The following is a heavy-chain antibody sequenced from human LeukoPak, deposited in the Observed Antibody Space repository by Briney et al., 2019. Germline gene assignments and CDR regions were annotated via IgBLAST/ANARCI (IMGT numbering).Heavy chain of an antibody. CDR3: ASTSTKMYYYYYMDV. Sequence: ASVKVSCKASGGTFSSYAISWVRQAPGQGLEWMGGIIPIFGTANYAQKFQGRVTITADESTSTAYMELSSLRSEDTAVYYCASTSTKMYYYYYMDVWGKGTTVTVSS. D-gene: IGHD2-2*01. CDR1: GGTFSSYA. J-gene: IGHJ6*03. V-gene: IGHV1-69*13. CDR2: IIPIFGTA.